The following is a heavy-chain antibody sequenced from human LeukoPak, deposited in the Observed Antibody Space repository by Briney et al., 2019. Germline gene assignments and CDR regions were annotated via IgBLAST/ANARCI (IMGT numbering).Heavy chain of an antibody. CDR1: GFTVSSNY. Sequence: GGSLRLSCAASGFTVSSNYMSWVRQAPGKGLEWVSAISGSGGSTYYADSVKGRFTISRDNSKNTLYLQMNSLRAEDTAVYYCAKAKPITMIVVEDAFDIWGQGTMVTVSS. J-gene: IGHJ3*02. CDR3: AKAKPITMIVVEDAFDI. D-gene: IGHD3-22*01. V-gene: IGHV3-23*01. CDR2: ISGSGGST.